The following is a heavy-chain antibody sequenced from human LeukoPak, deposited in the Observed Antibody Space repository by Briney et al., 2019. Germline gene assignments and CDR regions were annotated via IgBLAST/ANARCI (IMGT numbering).Heavy chain of an antibody. CDR2: IRYDGSNK. J-gene: IGHJ1*01. CDR3: ASGQSGYSSRYFQH. CDR1: GFTFSSYG. D-gene: IGHD3-22*01. Sequence: GGSLRLSCAASGFTFSSYGMHWVRQAPSKGLEWVAFIRYDGSNKYYADSVKGRFTISRDNAKNSLYLQMNSLRAEDTAVYYCASGQSGYSSRYFQHWGQGTLVTVSS. V-gene: IGHV3-30*02.